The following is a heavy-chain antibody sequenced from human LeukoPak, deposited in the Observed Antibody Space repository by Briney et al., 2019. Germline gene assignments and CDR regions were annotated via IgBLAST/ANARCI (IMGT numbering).Heavy chain of an antibody. CDR3: ASAPGIAVAGTPNYFDY. CDR2: INHSGST. Sequence: SSETLSLTCAVYGGSFSGYYWSWIRQPPGKGLEWIGEINHSGSTNYNPSLKSRVTISVDTSKNQFSLKLSSVTAADTAVYYCASAPGIAVAGTPNYFDYWGQGTLVTVSS. CDR1: GGSFSGYY. D-gene: IGHD6-19*01. J-gene: IGHJ4*02. V-gene: IGHV4-34*01.